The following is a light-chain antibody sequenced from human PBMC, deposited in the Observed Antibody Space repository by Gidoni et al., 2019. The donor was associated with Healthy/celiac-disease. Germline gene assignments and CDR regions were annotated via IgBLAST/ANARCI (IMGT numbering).Light chain of an antibody. V-gene: IGKV3-11*01. CDR3: QQRSNWPPIFT. CDR1: QSVSSY. J-gene: IGKJ3*01. CDR2: DAS. Sequence: DMEVTPSPATLSLSPGARATLSCRASQSVSSYLAWYQQKPGQPPRLLIYDASNRATGIPARFSGSGSGTYFTLIISSLEPEDFAVYYCQQRSNWPPIFTFGPGTKVDIK.